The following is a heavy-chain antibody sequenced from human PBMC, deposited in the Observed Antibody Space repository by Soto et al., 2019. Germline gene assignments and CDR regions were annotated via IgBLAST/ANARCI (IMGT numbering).Heavy chain of an antibody. CDR2: IIPIFGTA. CDR3: ARGGGGCGGSYRYMWCYFDY. Sequence: SVKVSCKASGGTFSSYAISWVRQAPGQGLEWMGGIIPIFGTANYAQKFQGRVTITAEESTSTPYMELSSLRSEVTPVYYCARGGGGCGGSYRYMWCYFDYWVEGALVTDCS. D-gene: IGHD3-16*02. J-gene: IGHJ4*02. V-gene: IGHV1-69*13. CDR1: GGTFSSYA.